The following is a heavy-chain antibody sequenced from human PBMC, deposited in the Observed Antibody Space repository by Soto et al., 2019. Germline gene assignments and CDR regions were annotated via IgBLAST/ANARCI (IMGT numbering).Heavy chain of an antibody. CDR2: ISWNSGSI. V-gene: IGHV3-9*01. CDR3: AKDASYSGYDLGDY. Sequence: EVQLVESGGGLVQPGRSLRLSCAASGFTFDDYAMHWVRQAPGTGLEWVSGISWNSGSIGYADSVKGRFTISRDNAKNSLYLQMNRLRAEDTALYYCAKDASYSGYDLGDYWGQGTLVTVSS. J-gene: IGHJ4*02. CDR1: GFTFDDYA. D-gene: IGHD5-12*01.